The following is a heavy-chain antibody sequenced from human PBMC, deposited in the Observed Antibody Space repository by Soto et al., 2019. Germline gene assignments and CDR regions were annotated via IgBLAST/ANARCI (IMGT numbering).Heavy chain of an antibody. Sequence: GGSLRLSCAASGFTFSSYDMHWVRQATGKGLEWVSAIGTAGDTYYPGSVKGRFTISRENAKNSLYLQMNSLRAGDTAVYYCARAGRSGDSSGYHYYYYGMYVWGQGTTVTVSS. V-gene: IGHV3-13*01. CDR3: ARAGRSGDSSGYHYYYYGMYV. CDR2: IGTAGDT. D-gene: IGHD3-22*01. CDR1: GFTFSSYD. J-gene: IGHJ6*02.